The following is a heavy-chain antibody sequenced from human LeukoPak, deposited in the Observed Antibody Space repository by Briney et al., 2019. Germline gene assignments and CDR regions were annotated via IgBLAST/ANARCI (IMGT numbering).Heavy chain of an antibody. CDR2: IYPGDSDT. Sequence: GESLQISCKGSGYSFTSYWIGWVSQMPGKGLEWMGIIYPGDSDTSYSPSFKGQVTISVDKSISTAYLQWSSLNASDTAMYYCARRRYYYDSSGYYYDLFDYWGQGTLVTVSS. D-gene: IGHD3-22*01. CDR1: GYSFTSYW. CDR3: ARRRYYYDSSGYYYDLFDY. V-gene: IGHV5-51*01. J-gene: IGHJ4*02.